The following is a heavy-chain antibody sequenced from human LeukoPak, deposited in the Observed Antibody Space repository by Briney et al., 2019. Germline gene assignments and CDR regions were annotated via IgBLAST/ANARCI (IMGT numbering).Heavy chain of an antibody. D-gene: IGHD2-2*02. CDR3: ARRPLPLVPAAIPNDAFDI. V-gene: IGHV1-69*05. CDR2: IIPIFGTA. CDR1: GGTFSSYA. J-gene: IGHJ3*02. Sequence: SVKVSCKASGGTFSSYAISWVRQAPGQGLEWMGGIIPIFGTANYAQKFQGRVTITTDESTSTAYMELSSLRSEDTAVYYCARRPLPLVPAAIPNDAFDIWGQGTMVTVSS.